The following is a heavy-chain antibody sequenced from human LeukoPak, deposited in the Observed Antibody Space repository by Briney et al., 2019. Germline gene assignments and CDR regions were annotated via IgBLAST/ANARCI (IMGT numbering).Heavy chain of an antibody. V-gene: IGHV3-30*02. CDR1: GFTFSDYG. J-gene: IGHJ4*02. CDR3: AKSHLPNAYSGTYYCDY. Sequence: GGSLRLSCAASGFTFSDYGMHWVRQAPGKGLEWVAFIRYDESKKFYGDSVKGRFTISRDNSKNTLYLQMNSLRTEDTAVYYCAKSHLPNAYSGTYYCDYWGQGTLVTVSS. CDR2: IRYDESKK. D-gene: IGHD1-26*01.